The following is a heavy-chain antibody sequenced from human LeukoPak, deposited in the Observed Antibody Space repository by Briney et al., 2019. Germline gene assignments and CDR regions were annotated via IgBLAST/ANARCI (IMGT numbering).Heavy chain of an antibody. CDR1: GGSISSYY. CDR3: AGGRNNYYDSSGYGGSSDY. J-gene: IGHJ4*02. V-gene: IGHV4-59*01. Sequence: SETLSLTCTVSGGSISSYYWSWIRQPPGQGLEWIGNIYYSGSTNYNPSLRSGDTISVSTIKNQFSLKLNSVTAADTAVYYCAGGRNNYYDSSGYGGSSDYWGQGTLVTVSS. CDR2: IYYSGST. D-gene: IGHD3-22*01.